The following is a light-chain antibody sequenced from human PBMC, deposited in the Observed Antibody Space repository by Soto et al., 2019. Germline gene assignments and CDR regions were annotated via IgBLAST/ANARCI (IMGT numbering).Light chain of an antibody. CDR1: QSVSRW. CDR3: QQYNLYLSYT. Sequence: DIQIIQSPSTLSASVGDRVTITCRATQSVSRWLAWYQQKPGRAPKLLIYDASTLESGVPSRFSGGGSGTQFTLTISSLQPEDFATYYCQQYNLYLSYTFGQGTKLQIK. V-gene: IGKV1-5*01. J-gene: IGKJ2*01. CDR2: DAS.